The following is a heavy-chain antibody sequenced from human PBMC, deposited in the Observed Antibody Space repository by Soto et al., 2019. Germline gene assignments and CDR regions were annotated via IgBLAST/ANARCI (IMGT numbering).Heavy chain of an antibody. CDR3: ARGPYYDLIWNYYFMDV. Sequence: QVQLQESGPGLVKPSETLSLSCSVSGGSISGHYWSWVRQTPGKGLEWIGYMYYSGRTNYNPSLKRRVTISVETSKNHFSLRLTSGTATDTAVYYCARGPYYDLIWNYYFMDVWGKGTTVTVSS. J-gene: IGHJ6*03. V-gene: IGHV4-59*08. CDR1: GGSISGHY. D-gene: IGHD3-16*01. CDR2: MYYSGRT.